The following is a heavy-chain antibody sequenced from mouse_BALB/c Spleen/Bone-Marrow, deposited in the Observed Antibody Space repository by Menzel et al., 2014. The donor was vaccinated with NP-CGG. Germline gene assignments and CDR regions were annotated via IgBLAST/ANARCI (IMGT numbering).Heavy chain of an antibody. D-gene: IGHD2-10*02. J-gene: IGHJ3*01. CDR3: ARDVGYGNYFVY. V-gene: IGHV7-1*02. CDR2: SRNKAKHYTT. Sequence: EVHLVESGGDLVQPGDSLRLSCATSGFTFSDFYMEWVRQPPGKRQEWIAASRNKAKHYTTEYSASVKGRFIVSRDTSQSILYLQMSALRAEDTAIYYCARDVGYGNYFVYRGQGTLVTVSA. CDR1: GFTFSDFY.